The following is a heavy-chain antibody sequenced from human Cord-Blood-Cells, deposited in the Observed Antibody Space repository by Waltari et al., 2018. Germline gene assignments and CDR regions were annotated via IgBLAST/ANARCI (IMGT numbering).Heavy chain of an antibody. CDR1: GYTFTSYA. CDR2: INAGNGNT. CDR3: ARDEYSSSYYYYYMDV. V-gene: IGHV1-3*01. D-gene: IGHD6-6*01. Sequence: QVPLVQSGAEVKKPGASVKVSCKASGYTFTSYAMHWVRQAHGQRLEWMGWINAGNGNTTYSQKFQGRVTSTRDTSASTDYMELSSLRSEDTAVYYCARDEYSSSYYYYYMDVWGKGTTVTVSS. J-gene: IGHJ6*03.